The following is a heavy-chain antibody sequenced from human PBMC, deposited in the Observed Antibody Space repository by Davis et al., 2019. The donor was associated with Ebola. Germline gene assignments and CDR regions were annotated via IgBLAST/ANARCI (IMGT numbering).Heavy chain of an antibody. V-gene: IGHV3-30*07. CDR3: ARVGLWLDY. Sequence: DSVKGRFSISRDNSKNTLYLQMNSLRVEDTAVYYCARVGLWLDYWGQGTLVTVSS. D-gene: IGHD5-18*01. J-gene: IGHJ4*02.